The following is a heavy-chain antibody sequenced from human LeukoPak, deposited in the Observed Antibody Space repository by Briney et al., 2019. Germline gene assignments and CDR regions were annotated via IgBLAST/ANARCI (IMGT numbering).Heavy chain of an antibody. J-gene: IGHJ4*02. D-gene: IGHD3-22*01. CDR2: VSTNDGNT. CDR1: GYTFTNYH. CDR3: TRAPPGMTMMTDY. Sequence: ASVKVSCKASGYTFTNYHIAWVRQAPGQGLEWMGWVSTNDGNTVYAQRLQGRVTMTTDTSTSVAYMELRSLTSDDTAVYYCTRAPPGMTMMTDYWGQGALVTVSS. V-gene: IGHV1-18*01.